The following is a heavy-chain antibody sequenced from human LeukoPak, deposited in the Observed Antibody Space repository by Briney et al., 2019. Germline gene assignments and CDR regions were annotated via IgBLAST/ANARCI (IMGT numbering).Heavy chain of an antibody. CDR3: ARDLDPYYCDSSGYYDSQFDY. V-gene: IGHV3-30-3*01. CDR2: ISYDGSNK. D-gene: IGHD3-22*01. CDR1: GFTFSSYA. J-gene: IGHJ4*02. Sequence: GGSLRLSCAASGFTFSSYAMHWVRQAPGKGLEWVAVISYDGSNKYYADSVKGRFTISRDNSKNTLYLQMNSLRAEDTAVYYCARDLDPYYCDSSGYYDSQFDYWGQGTLVTVSS.